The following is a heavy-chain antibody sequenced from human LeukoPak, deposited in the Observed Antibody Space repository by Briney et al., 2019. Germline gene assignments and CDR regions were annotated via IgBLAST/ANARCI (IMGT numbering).Heavy chain of an antibody. D-gene: IGHD2-2*01. J-gene: IGHJ5*02. CDR1: GFTFSSYG. CDR3: AKSGYQLLAGNWFDP. V-gene: IGHV3-30*18. CDR2: ISYDGSNK. Sequence: PGRSLRLSCAASGFTFSSYGMHWVRQAPGKGLEWVAVISYDGSNKYYADSVKGRSTISRDNSKNTLDLQMNSLRAEDTAVYYCAKSGYQLLAGNWFDPWGQGTLVTVSS.